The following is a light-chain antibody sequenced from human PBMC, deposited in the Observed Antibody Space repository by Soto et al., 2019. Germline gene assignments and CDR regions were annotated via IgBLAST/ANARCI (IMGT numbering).Light chain of an antibody. CDR1: XXISTY. CDR3: QQGYSIHALT. V-gene: IGKV1-39*01. J-gene: IGKJ4*01. CDR2: DVS. Sequence: XPSSLSASVXXXXTISXXXXXXISTYLHWYQHKPGRAPRLLISDVSTLQSGVPGRFRGSGSETEFTLTITYLQPEDFATYYCQQGYSIHALTFGGGTKVELK.